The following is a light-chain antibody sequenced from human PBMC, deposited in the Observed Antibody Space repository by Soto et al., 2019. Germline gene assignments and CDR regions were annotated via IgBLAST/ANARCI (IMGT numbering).Light chain of an antibody. CDR1: GSDVGGYDY. CDR2: EVT. J-gene: IGLJ1*01. V-gene: IGLV2-14*01. CDR3: SSYKSSSTYV. Sequence: QSVLTQPASVSGSPGQSITISCTGTGSDVGGYDYVSWYQHHPGKAPKVMIYEVTNRPSGVSNRFSGSKSGNTASLTISGLLAEDEAPYYCSSYKSSSTYVFGTGTKVTVL.